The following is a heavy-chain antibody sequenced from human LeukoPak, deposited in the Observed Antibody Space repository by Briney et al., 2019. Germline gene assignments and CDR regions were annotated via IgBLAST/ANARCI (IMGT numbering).Heavy chain of an antibody. CDR2: ISSSGSTI. J-gene: IGHJ4*02. CDR3: ASIKPWFGELFSDY. CDR1: GFTFSSYE. V-gene: IGHV3-48*03. D-gene: IGHD3-10*01. Sequence: PGGSLRLSCAASGFTFSSYEMNWVRQAPGKGLEWVSYISSSGSTIYYADSVKGRFTISRDNAKNSLYLQMNSLRAGDTAVYHCASIKPWFGELFSDYWGQGTLVTVSS.